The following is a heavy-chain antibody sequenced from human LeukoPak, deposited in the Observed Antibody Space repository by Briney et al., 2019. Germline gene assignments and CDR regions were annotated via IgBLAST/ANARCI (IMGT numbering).Heavy chain of an antibody. Sequence: ASVKVSCKASGGTFSSYAITWVRQAPGQGLEWMGGITPIFGTANLAQKFQGRVTITTDESTSTAYMELSSLRSDDTAVYYCARDGHCRSTTCLYYYYMDVWGNGTTVTVSS. J-gene: IGHJ6*03. CDR1: GGTFSSYA. D-gene: IGHD2-2*01. CDR3: ARDGHCRSTTCLYYYYMDV. CDR2: ITPIFGTA. V-gene: IGHV1-69*05.